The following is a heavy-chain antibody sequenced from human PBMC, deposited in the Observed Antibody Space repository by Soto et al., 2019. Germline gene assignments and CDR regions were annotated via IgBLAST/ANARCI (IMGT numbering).Heavy chain of an antibody. CDR1: GLTFSSYA. CDR3: GKDIWNDGAQNF. D-gene: IGHD1-1*01. CDR2: ISGSGGST. J-gene: IGHJ4*02. V-gene: IGHV3-23*01. Sequence: EVQLLESGGGLVQPGGSLRLSCVASGLTFSSYAMSWVRQTPGKGLEWVSTISGSGGSTYYGDSVKGRFTISRDNSKNRLYPQMNSLRAEDTAVYYCGKDIWNDGAQNFCGQGTLATVSS.